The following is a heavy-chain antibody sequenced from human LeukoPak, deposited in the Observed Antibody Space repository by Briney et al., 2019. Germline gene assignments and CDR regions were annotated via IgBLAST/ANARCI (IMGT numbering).Heavy chain of an antibody. CDR3: ASGAADGYNFGFDY. CDR1: GASLNDYY. V-gene: IGHV4-59*12. Sequence: SETLSLTCTVSGASLNDYYWSWIRQPPGKALELIGFIHSSGSANSNPSLTSRVTISIDTSKNQFSLNLRSLPAADTAVYFCASGAADGYNFGFDYWGQGTLAAVSS. D-gene: IGHD5-24*01. CDR2: IHSSGSA. J-gene: IGHJ4*02.